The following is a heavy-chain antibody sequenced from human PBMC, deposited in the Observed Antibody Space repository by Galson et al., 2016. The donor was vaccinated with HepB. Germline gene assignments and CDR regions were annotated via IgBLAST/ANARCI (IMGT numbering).Heavy chain of an antibody. CDR3: AQINGGSYFGLDD. V-gene: IGHV3-48*02. CDR1: GFSFSSYS. CDR2: ISRTSNTI. J-gene: IGHJ4*02. Sequence: SLRLSCAASGFSFSSYSMNWVRQAPGKGLEWVSYISRTSNTICYADSVKGRFTISRDNAKNSLYLQMNSLRDEDTAVYYCAQINGGSYFGLDDWGQGTLVTVSS. D-gene: IGHD1-26*01.